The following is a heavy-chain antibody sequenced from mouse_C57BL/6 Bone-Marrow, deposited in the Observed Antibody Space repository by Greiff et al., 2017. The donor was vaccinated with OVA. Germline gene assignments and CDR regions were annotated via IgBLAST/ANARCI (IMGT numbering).Heavy chain of an antibody. CDR1: GFNIKDYY. CDR3: AIGPDGYYVAY. Sequence: EVKLMESGAELVKPGASVKLSCTASGFNIKDYYMHWVKQRTEQGLEWIGRIDPEDGETKYAPKFQGKATITADTSSNTAYLQLSSLTSEDSAVYYCAIGPDGYYVAYWGQGTLVTVSA. J-gene: IGHJ3*01. D-gene: IGHD2-3*01. CDR2: IDPEDGET. V-gene: IGHV14-2*01.